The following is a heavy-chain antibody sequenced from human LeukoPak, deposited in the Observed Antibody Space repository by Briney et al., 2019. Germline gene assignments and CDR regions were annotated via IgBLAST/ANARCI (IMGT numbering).Heavy chain of an antibody. D-gene: IGHD1-1*01. CDR3: ARDSPAGRTYFDY. Sequence: GGSLRLSCAASGFTFSSYWMSWVRQAPGKGLEWVANIKQDGSEKYYVDSVKGRFTISRDNAKNSLYLQMNSLRAEDTAVYYCARDSPAGRTYFDYWGQGTLVTASS. V-gene: IGHV3-7*05. CDR1: GFTFSSYW. J-gene: IGHJ4*02. CDR2: IKQDGSEK.